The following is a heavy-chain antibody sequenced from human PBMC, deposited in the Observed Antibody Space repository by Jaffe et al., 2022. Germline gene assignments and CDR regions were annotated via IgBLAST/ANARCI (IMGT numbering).Heavy chain of an antibody. J-gene: IGHJ4*02. V-gene: IGHV3-21*01. CDR1: GFTFSSYS. D-gene: IGHD3-16*02. CDR3: ARDGPYYDYIWGSYRSPFDY. Sequence: EVQLVESGGGLVKPGGSLRLSCAASGFTFSSYSMNWVRQAPGKGLEWVSSISSSSSYIYYADSVKGRFTISRDNAKNSLYLQMNSLRAEDTAVYYCARDGPYYDYIWGSYRSPFDYWGQGTLVTVSS. CDR2: ISSSSSYI.